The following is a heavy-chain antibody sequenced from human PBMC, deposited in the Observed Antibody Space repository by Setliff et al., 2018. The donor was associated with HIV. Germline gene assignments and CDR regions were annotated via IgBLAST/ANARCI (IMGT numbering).Heavy chain of an antibody. V-gene: IGHV4-59*08. CDR1: GDSLSSHF. CDR2: IYFTGST. Sequence: PSETLSLTCTVFGDSLSSHFWTWIRQPPGKVLEWIGYIYFTGSTKHNPSLKSRVTISVDTSKNQFYLKLRSVTASDTAVYYCARYTSKVDWFDPWGQGTLVTVSS. D-gene: IGHD2-2*02. J-gene: IGHJ5*02. CDR3: ARYTSKVDWFDP.